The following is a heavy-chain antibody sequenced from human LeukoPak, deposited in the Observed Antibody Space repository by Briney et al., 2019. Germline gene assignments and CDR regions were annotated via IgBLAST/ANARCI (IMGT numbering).Heavy chain of an antibody. J-gene: IGHJ5*02. CDR1: GYTFTSYY. V-gene: IGHV1-46*01. D-gene: IGHD6-13*01. CDR3: ARDLGAAAGSWGRWFDP. Sequence: LWASVKVSCKASGYTFTSYYMHWVRQAPGQGLEWMGIINPSGGSTSYAQKFQGRVTMTRDTSTSTVYMELSSLRSEDTAVYYCARDLGAAAGSWGRWFDPWGQGTLVTVSS. CDR2: INPSGGST.